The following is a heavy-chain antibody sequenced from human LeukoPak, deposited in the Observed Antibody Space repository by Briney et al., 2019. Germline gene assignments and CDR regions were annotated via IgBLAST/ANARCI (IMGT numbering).Heavy chain of an antibody. D-gene: IGHD5-12*01. V-gene: IGHV3-21*01. CDR2: ISSSSSYI. J-gene: IGHJ4*02. Sequence: PGGSLRLSCAASGFTFNSYSMNWVRQAPGKGLEWVSSISSSSSYIYYADSVKGRITISRDNAKHSLYLQMNSLRAEDTAVYYCARIPSGYDFDFEFDYWGQGTLVTVSS. CDR1: GFTFNSYS. CDR3: ARIPSGYDFDFEFDY.